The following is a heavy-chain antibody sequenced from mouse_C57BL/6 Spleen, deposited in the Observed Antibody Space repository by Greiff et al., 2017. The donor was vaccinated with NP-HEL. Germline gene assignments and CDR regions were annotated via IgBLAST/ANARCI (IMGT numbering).Heavy chain of an antibody. CDR1: GFTFSNYW. V-gene: IGHV6-3*01. D-gene: IGHD1-1*01. CDR3: TAIYYYGSSYGNFDY. CDR2: IRLKSDNYAT. Sequence: EVNVVESGGGLVQPGGSMKLSCVASGFTFSNYWMNWVRQSPEKGLEWVAQIRLKSDNYATHYAESVKGRFTISRDDSKSSVYLQMNNLRAEDTGIYYCTAIYYYGSSYGNFDYWGQGTTLTVSS. J-gene: IGHJ2*01.